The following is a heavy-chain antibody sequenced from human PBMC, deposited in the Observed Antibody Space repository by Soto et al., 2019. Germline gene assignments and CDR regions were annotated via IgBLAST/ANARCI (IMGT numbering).Heavy chain of an antibody. Sequence: VQLVESGGGLVQPGGSLRLSCAASGFTFDDYGMNWVRQAPGKRLEWVSFISFSGNTIYYADSVRGRFTISRDNAKSTLFLQMNSLRDDDTATYYCERRLDPLQYSDYWGRGTLVTVSS. V-gene: IGHV3-48*02. CDR3: ERRLDPLQYSDY. D-gene: IGHD5-18*01. J-gene: IGHJ4*02. CDR1: GFTFDDYG. CDR2: ISFSGNTI.